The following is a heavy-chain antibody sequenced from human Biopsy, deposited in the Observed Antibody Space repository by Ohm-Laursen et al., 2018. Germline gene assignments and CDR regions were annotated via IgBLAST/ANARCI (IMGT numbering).Heavy chain of an antibody. CDR3: ARDRGYYSDRTVPGYFDL. CDR2: VYYTGST. J-gene: IGHJ2*01. D-gene: IGHD3-22*01. Sequence: SDTLSLTCTVSGDSISSYYWSWIRQPPGKGLQWFGYVYYTGSTDYNPSLQSRVTISVDTSKNHFSLRLRSVTPADTAIYYCARDRGYYSDRTVPGYFDLWGRGTPVTVSS. V-gene: IGHV4-59*01. CDR1: GDSISSYY.